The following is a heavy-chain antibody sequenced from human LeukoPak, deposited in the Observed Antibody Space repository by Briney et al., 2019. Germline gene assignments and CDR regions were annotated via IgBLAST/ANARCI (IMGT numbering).Heavy chain of an antibody. CDR3: ATYYYYSSGLDV. CDR1: EFTLTNYN. CDR2: INSDGSST. Sequence: GGSLRLSCAASEFTLTNYNMHWVRQAPGKRLLWVSRINSDGSSTSYADSVKGRFTISRDNAKNTLYLQMNSLRAEDTAVYYCATYYYYSSGLDVWGQGTTVTVSS. D-gene: IGHD3-22*01. V-gene: IGHV3-74*01. J-gene: IGHJ6*02.